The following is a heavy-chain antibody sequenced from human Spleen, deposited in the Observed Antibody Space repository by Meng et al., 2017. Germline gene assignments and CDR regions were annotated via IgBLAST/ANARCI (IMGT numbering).Heavy chain of an antibody. CDR1: GYSFSSYW. D-gene: IGHD3-10*01. CDR2: IYPGDSNT. J-gene: IGHJ4*02. V-gene: IGHV5-51*01. CDR3: ARRCAGGSGSYLPYDY. Sequence: GESLMISCKGSGYSFSSYWIGWVRQMPGKGLEYMGIIYPGDSNTRYSPSFQGQVTISADKSISTAYLQWSSLKASDTATYYCARRCAGGSGSYLPYDYWGQGTLVTVSS.